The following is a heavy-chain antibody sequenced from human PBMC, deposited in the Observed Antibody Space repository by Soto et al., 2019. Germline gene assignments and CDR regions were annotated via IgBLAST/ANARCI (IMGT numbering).Heavy chain of an antibody. CDR3: ARTVVVAANNWFDP. CDR1: GGSISSYY. V-gene: IGHV4-59*01. J-gene: IGHJ5*02. Sequence: SETLSLTCTVSGGSISSYYWSWIRQPPGKGLEWIGYIYYSGSTNYNPSLKSRVTISVDTSKNQFSLKLSSVTAADTAVYYCARTVVVAANNWFDPWGQGTLVTVPS. D-gene: IGHD2-15*01. CDR2: IYYSGST.